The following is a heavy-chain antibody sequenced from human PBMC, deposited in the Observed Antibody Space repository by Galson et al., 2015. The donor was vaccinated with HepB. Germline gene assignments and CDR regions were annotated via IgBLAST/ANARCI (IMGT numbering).Heavy chain of an antibody. J-gene: IGHJ4*02. CDR1: GYTLTGYY. CDR3: AREKGGIQLWSLYYFDY. D-gene: IGHD5-18*01. Sequence: SVKVSCKASGYTLTGYYMHWVRQAPGQGLEWMGWINPNSGGTNYAQKFQGWVTMTRDTSISTAYMELSRLKSDDTAVYYCAREKGGIQLWSLYYFDYWGQRTLVTVSS. CDR2: INPNSGGT. V-gene: IGHV1-2*04.